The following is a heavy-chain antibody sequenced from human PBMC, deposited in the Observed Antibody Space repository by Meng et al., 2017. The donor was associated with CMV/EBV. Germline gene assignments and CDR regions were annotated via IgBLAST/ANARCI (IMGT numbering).Heavy chain of an antibody. Sequence: GESLKISCAASGFTFSSYKMNWVRQAPGKGLEWVSYISSSGSTIYYADSVKGRFTISRDNAKNSLYLQMNSLRAEDTAVYYCARDGPIVVVRGHYGMDVWGQGTTVTVSS. CDR1: GFTFSSYK. CDR2: ISSSGSTI. D-gene: IGHD2-2*01. J-gene: IGHJ6*02. CDR3: ARDGPIVVVRGHYGMDV. V-gene: IGHV3-48*03.